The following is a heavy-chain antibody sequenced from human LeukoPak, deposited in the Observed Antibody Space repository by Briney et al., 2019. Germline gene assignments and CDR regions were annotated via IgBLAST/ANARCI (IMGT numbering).Heavy chain of an antibody. CDR1: GGSTSSGSYY. J-gene: IGHJ6*02. Sequence: SQTLSLTCTVSGGSTSSGSYYWSWIRQPAGKGLEWIGRIYTSGSTNYNPSLKSRVTISVDTSKNQFSLKLSSVTAADTAVYYCARDGSITIFGVVTADGMDVWGQGTTVTVSS. V-gene: IGHV4-61*02. D-gene: IGHD3-3*01. CDR3: ARDGSITIFGVVTADGMDV. CDR2: IYTSGST.